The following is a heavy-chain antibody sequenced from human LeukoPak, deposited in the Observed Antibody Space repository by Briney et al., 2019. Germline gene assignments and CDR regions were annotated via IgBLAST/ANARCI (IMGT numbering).Heavy chain of an antibody. CDR2: VGSNGGST. CDR3: AKGPMVRGALDY. Sequence: GGSLRLSCAASGFTFSSYAMNWVRQAPGKGLEWVSAVGSNGGSTYYADSVKGRFTISRDNSKNTLYLQMNSLRAEDTAVYYCAKGPMVRGALDYWGQGTLVTVSS. D-gene: IGHD3-10*01. CDR1: GFTFSSYA. V-gene: IGHV3-23*01. J-gene: IGHJ4*02.